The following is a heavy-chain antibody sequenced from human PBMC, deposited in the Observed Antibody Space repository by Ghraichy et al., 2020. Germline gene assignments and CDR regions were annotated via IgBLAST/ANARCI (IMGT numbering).Heavy chain of an antibody. CDR2: IYYSGST. J-gene: IGHJ6*02. CDR3: ARDGSIHYGSGSYYKPYYYYYYYGMDV. CDR1: GGSISSSSYY. V-gene: IGHV4-39*07. Sequence: SETLALTYTVSGGSISSSSYYWGWIRQPPGKGLEWIGSIYYSGSTYYNPSLKSRVTISVDTSKNQFSLKLSSVTAADTAVYYCARDGSIHYGSGSYYKPYYYYYYYGMDVWGQGTTVTVSS. D-gene: IGHD3-10*01.